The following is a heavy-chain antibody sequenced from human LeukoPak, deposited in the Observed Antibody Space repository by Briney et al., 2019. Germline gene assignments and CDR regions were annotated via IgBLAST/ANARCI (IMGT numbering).Heavy chain of an antibody. J-gene: IGHJ4*02. Sequence: GGSLRLSCAASGFIFSSYWMNWVRQAPGKGLEWVANIRQDGSEKYYVDSVKGRFTISRDNAKTSLYLQMNSLRAEDTAVYYCARSPYSSGWSGNYWGQGTLVTVSS. CDR2: IRQDGSEK. V-gene: IGHV3-7*01. D-gene: IGHD6-19*01. CDR1: GFIFSSYW. CDR3: ARSPYSSGWSGNY.